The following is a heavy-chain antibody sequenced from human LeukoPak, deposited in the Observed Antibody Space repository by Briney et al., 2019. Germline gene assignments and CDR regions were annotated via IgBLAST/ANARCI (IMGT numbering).Heavy chain of an antibody. J-gene: IGHJ5*02. D-gene: IGHD2-2*01. CDR1: GGSISSYY. CDR2: MHYSGST. V-gene: IGHV4-59*01. Sequence: SETLSLTCTVSGGSISSYYWSWIRQPPGKGLEWIGYMHYSGSTSYNPSLRSRVTISLDTSKNQFSLKLSSVTAADTAVYYCARGDCSSTSCLFDPWGQGTLVTVSS. CDR3: ARGDCSSTSCLFDP.